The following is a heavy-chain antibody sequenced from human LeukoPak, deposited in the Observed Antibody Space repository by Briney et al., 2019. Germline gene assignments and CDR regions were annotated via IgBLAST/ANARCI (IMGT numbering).Heavy chain of an antibody. Sequence: GGSLRLSCAASGFTLSNYATSWVRQAPGKGLEWVSAISGSGGSTYYADSVKGRFTISRDNSKNTLYLQMNSLRAEDTAVYYCAKDRSGSSGWYYFDYWGQGTLVTVSP. CDR3: AKDRSGSSGWYYFDY. D-gene: IGHD6-19*01. V-gene: IGHV3-23*01. J-gene: IGHJ4*02. CDR1: GFTLSNYA. CDR2: ISGSGGST.